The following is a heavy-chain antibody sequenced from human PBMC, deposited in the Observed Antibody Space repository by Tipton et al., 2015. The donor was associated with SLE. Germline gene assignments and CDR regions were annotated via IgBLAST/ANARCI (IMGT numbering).Heavy chain of an antibody. J-gene: IGHJ4*02. CDR3: ARGSR. V-gene: IGHV3-64*07. Sequence: VQLVQSGGGVVQPGMSLRLSCAGSGFTFSSYAMHWVRQAPGRGLEYVSAITTDGRDTFCADSVKGRFTISRDNSKDTLYLHMASLAADDTAICFCARGSRWGQGTLVTVSS. CDR1: GFTFSSYA. CDR2: ITTDGRDT.